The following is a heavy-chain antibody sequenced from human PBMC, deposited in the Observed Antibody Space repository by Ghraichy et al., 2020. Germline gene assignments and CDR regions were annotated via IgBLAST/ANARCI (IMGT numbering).Heavy chain of an antibody. J-gene: IGHJ3*02. D-gene: IGHD5-12*01. V-gene: IGHV3-23*01. CDR3: AKGGRMATIRGDAFDI. CDR2: ISGSGGST. Sequence: GGSLRLSCAASGFTFSSYAMSWVGQAPGKGLEWVSAISGSGGSTYYADSVKGRFTISRDNSKNTLYLQMNSLRAEDTAVYYCAKGGRMATIRGDAFDIWGQGTMVTVSS. CDR1: GFTFSSYA.